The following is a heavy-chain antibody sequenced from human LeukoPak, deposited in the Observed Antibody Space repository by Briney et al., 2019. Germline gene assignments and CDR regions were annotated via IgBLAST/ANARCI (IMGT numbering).Heavy chain of an antibody. J-gene: IGHJ4*02. Sequence: SVKVSCKVSGYTLTELSMHWVRQAPGKGLEWMGGFDPEDGETIYAQKFQGRVTMTEDTSTDTAYMELSSLRSEDTAVYYCATPALTGVSGEFDYWGQGTLVTVSS. V-gene: IGHV1-24*01. D-gene: IGHD7-27*01. CDR2: FDPEDGET. CDR1: GYTLTELS. CDR3: ATPALTGVSGEFDY.